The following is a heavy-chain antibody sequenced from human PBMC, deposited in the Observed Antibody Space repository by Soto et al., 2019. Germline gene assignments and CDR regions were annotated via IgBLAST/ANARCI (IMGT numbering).Heavy chain of an antibody. CDR3: AKDKPRPKSSDY. Sequence: PGGSLRLSCAASGFTISSYAMYWVRQAPGKGLEWVSGISDRGDTTHYADSVKGRFTISRDTSKNTLYLQLNTLRAEDTAVYYYAKDKPRPKSSDYRGQ. V-gene: IGHV3-23*01. CDR2: ISDRGDTT. J-gene: IGHJ4*02. CDR1: GFTISSYA.